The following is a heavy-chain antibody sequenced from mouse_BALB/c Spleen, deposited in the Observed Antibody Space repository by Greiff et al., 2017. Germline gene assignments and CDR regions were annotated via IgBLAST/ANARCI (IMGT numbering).Heavy chain of an antibody. CDR3: ARRTTVVAESAMDY. D-gene: IGHD1-1*01. J-gene: IGHJ4*01. Sequence: QVQLQQSGAELVRPGTSVKVSCKASGYAFTNYLIEWVKQRPGQGLEWIGVINPGSGGTNYNEKFKGKATLTADKSSSTAYMQLSSLTSDDSAVYFCARRTTVVAESAMDYWGQGTSVTVSS. V-gene: IGHV1-54*01. CDR1: GYAFTNYL. CDR2: INPGSGGT.